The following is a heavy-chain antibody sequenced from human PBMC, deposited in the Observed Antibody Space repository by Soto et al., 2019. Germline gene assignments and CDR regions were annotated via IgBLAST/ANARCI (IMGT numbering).Heavy chain of an antibody. V-gene: IGHV4-59*08. Sequence: QVQLQESGPGLLKPSETLSLTCTISGASIAGYYWSWIRQSPGKGLEWIGYVYSSGSTNYNPSLHSRVAMSIDTSKRQSSLKLTSVTAADTALYYCARHWWSSGSYLVFDSWGQGTLVTVSS. CDR1: GASIAGYY. CDR3: ARHWWSSGSYLVFDS. CDR2: VYSSGST. J-gene: IGHJ4*02. D-gene: IGHD6-19*01.